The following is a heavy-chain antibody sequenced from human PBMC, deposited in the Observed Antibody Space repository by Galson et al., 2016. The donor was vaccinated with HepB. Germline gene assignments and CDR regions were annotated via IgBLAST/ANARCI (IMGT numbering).Heavy chain of an antibody. V-gene: IGHV3-21*01. CDR1: GFVFSSYS. Sequence: SLRLSCAGSGFVFSSYSINWVRQPPGKGLEWVATVSGSGHRYYAASARGRFTLSRDDASSSMSLHMNSLRDDDTAVYYCARDIMKGMDVWGTGTTVTVSS. CDR2: VSGSGHR. J-gene: IGHJ6*03. CDR3: ARDIMKGMDV.